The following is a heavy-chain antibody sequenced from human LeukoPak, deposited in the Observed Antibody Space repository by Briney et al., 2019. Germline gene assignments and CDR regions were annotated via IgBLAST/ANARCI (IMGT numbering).Heavy chain of an antibody. CDR2: ITYSGGNT. D-gene: IGHD3-22*01. Sequence: GGTLRLSCAASGFTFTSYGMSWFRQAPGKGLEWVSSITYSGGNTYYADSVKGRFTISRDNSKNTLYLQMSSLRAEDTALYYCAKAREDTYYYDSSGYYFATPLDYWGQGTLVTVSS. CDR1: GFTFTSYG. CDR3: AKAREDTYYYDSSGYYFATPLDY. V-gene: IGHV3-23*01. J-gene: IGHJ4*02.